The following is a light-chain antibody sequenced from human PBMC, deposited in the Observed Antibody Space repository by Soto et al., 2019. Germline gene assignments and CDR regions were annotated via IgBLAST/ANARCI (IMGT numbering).Light chain of an antibody. Sequence: DIQGNKAPFTRSGTDSDRVTITCQASQTITTLLAWYQQKPGKAPQLLIYEASNLKSGVPSRLSGSGSGTEFTLTISSLQPDDFATYYCQQYNSYPVAFGEGTKVDIK. V-gene: IGKV1-5*03. CDR2: EAS. J-gene: IGKJ1*01. CDR1: QTITTL. CDR3: QQYNSYPVA.